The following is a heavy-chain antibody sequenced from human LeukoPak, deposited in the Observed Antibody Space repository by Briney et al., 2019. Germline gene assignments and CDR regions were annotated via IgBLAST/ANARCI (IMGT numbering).Heavy chain of an antibody. J-gene: IGHJ3*02. CDR1: GGSINSYY. V-gene: IGHV4-59*01. CDR3: ARDGYYDSSGLVAFDI. CDR2: IYYSGST. Sequence: SETLSLTCTVSGGSINSYYWSWIRQPPGKGLEWIGYIYYSGSTNYNPSLKSRVTISVDTSKNQFSLKLSSVTAADTAVYYCARDGYYDSSGLVAFDIWGQGTMVTVSS. D-gene: IGHD3-22*01.